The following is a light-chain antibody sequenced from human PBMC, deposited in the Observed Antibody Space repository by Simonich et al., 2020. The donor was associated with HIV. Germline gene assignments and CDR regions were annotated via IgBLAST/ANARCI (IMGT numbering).Light chain of an antibody. J-gene: IGLJ3*02. CDR2: ENN. Sequence: NFMLTQPHSVSESPGKTVTISCTRSSGSIASNYVQWYQQRPGSAPPTVIYENNQRPSGGPDRFSGSIDSSSNSASLTISGLKTEDEADYYCQSYDSTNRVFGGGTKLTVL. V-gene: IGLV6-57*03. CDR1: SGSIASNY. CDR3: QSYDSTNRV.